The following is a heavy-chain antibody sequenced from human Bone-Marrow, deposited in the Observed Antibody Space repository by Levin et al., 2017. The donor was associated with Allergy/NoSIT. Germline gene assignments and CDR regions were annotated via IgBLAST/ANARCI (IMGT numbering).Heavy chain of an antibody. J-gene: IGHJ3*02. Sequence: GESLKISCQASGSIFTDYYVHWVRQAPGQGLEWMGWINPDSGGTRFAQKFQGRVTMTRDTSLTTVYLQLSGLTSDDTAFYYCARNLVGYDAFDIWGQGTMVIVSS. CDR1: GSIFTDYY. CDR2: INPDSGGT. V-gene: IGHV1-2*02. CDR3: ARNLVGYDAFDI. D-gene: IGHD2-8*02.